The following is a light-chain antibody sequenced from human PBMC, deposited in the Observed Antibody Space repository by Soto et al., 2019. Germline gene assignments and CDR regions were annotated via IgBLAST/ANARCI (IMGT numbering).Light chain of an antibody. CDR3: QHRSDWQLT. CDR2: DGS. Sequence: EVVLTQSPATLSLSPGERATLSCRASQSLSGFLAWYQQRPGQAPRLLVYDGSNRLAGIPARFSGSGSGTDFTLTISSLEPEDLGLYSSQHRSDWQLTFGGGTQVELK. J-gene: IGKJ4*01. V-gene: IGKV3-11*01. CDR1: QSLSGF.